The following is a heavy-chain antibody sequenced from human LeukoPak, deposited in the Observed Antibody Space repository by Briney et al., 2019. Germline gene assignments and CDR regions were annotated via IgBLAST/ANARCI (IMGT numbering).Heavy chain of an antibody. J-gene: IGHJ4*02. V-gene: IGHV3-9*01. CDR1: GFTFDDYA. Sequence: PGGSLRLSCAASGFTFDDYAMHWVRQAPGKGLEWVSGISWNSGSIGYADSVKGRFTISRDNAKNSLYLQMNSLRAEDTALYYCAKALAVYGSGSYFDYWGQGTLVTVSS. D-gene: IGHD3-10*01. CDR2: ISWNSGSI. CDR3: AKALAVYGSGSYFDY.